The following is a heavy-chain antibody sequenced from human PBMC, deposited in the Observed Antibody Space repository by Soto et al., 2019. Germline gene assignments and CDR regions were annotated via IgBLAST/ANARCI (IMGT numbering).Heavy chain of an antibody. CDR1: GFTFDDYA. Sequence: GGSLRLSCAASGFTFDDYAMHWVRQAPGKGLEWVSGISWNSGSIGYADSVKGRFTISRDNAKNSLYLQMNSLRAEDTALYYCAKGYQLELSYYFDYWGQGTLVTVSS. D-gene: IGHD2-2*01. CDR2: ISWNSGSI. V-gene: IGHV3-9*01. CDR3: AKGYQLELSYYFDY. J-gene: IGHJ4*02.